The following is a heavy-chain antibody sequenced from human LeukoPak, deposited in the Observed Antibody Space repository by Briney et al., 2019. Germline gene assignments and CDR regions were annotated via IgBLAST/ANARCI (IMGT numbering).Heavy chain of an antibody. CDR2: IYYSGST. J-gene: IGHJ4*02. CDR3: ARQTTAYDY. CDR1: GGSISSYY. V-gene: IGHV4-59*01. Sequence: PSETLSLTCTVSGGSISSYYWSWIRQPPGKGLEWIGYIYYSGSTNYNPPLKSRVTISVDTSKNQFSLKLSSVTAADTAVYYCARQTTAYDYWGQGTLVTVSS. D-gene: IGHD4-17*01.